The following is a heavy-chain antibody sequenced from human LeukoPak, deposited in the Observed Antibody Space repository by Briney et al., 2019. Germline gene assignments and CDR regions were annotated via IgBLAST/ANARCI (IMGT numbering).Heavy chain of an antibody. CDR1: GYTFTSYG. D-gene: IGHD5-18*01. Sequence: ASVKVSCKASGYTFTSYGISWVRQAPGQGLEWMGWISAYNGNTNYAQKLQGRVTMTTDTSTSTAYMELRSLRSDDTAVYYCARGVDTAMPYYYYYMDVWGKGTTVTISS. CDR3: ARGVDTAMPYYYYYMDV. CDR2: ISAYNGNT. J-gene: IGHJ6*03. V-gene: IGHV1-18*01.